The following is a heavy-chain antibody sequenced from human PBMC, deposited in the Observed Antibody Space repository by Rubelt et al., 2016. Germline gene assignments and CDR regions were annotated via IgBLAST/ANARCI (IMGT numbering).Heavy chain of an antibody. D-gene: IGHD6-13*01. CDR2: INHSGST. Sequence: QVQLQQWGAGLLKPSETLSLTCAVYGGSFSGYYWSWIRQPPGKGLEWIGEINHSGSTNYNPSLKGRVTISGETSKNQFSLKLSSVTAADTAVYYCARGRLSSSWGFRPVSKRWFDPWGQGTLVTVSS. CDR1: GGSFSGYY. CDR3: ARGRLSSSWGFRPVSKRWFDP. J-gene: IGHJ5*02. V-gene: IGHV4-34*01.